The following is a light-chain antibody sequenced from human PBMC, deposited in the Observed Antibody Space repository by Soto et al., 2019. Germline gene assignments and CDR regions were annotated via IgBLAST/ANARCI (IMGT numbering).Light chain of an antibody. CDR1: SSDVGGYNY. J-gene: IGLJ1*01. Sequence: QSVLTQPRSGSGSPGQSVPISCTGTSSDVGGYNYVSWYQHHPGKAPKLMIYDVTKRPSGVRDRFSASKSGNTASLTISGLQAEDEADYYCCSYAGSYTYVFGTGTKATVL. CDR3: CSYAGSYTYV. CDR2: DVT. V-gene: IGLV2-11*01.